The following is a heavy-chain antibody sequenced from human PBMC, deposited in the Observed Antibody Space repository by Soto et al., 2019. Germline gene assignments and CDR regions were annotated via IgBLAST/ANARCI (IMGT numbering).Heavy chain of an antibody. J-gene: IGHJ4*02. D-gene: IGHD1-1*01. CDR2: INAGNGKT. CDR1: GYTFTYYA. Sequence: ASVKVSCKTSGYTFTYYALHWVRQAPGQGLEWMGWINAGNGKTKYSQNFQGRLTIARDTSATTLYMELSSLRSEDTTVYYCVRFSGIPVWGQGTLVTVSS. V-gene: IGHV1-3*01. CDR3: VRFSGIPV.